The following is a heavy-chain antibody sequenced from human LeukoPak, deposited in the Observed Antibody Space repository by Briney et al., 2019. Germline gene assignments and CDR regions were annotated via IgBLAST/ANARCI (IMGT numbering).Heavy chain of an antibody. CDR2: ISPDGGEI. V-gene: IGHV3-7*03. J-gene: IGHJ6*03. Sequence: GGSLRLSCAASGFTFTNSWMTWVRQAPGKGLEWVASISPDGGEIHYVDSVKGRFTISRDNSENTLYLQMNSLRGEDTAVYYCARDGYSGSYYRLYYFFMDVWGKGTTVTVSS. CDR3: ARDGYSGSYYRLYYFFMDV. CDR1: GFTFTNSW. D-gene: IGHD1-26*01.